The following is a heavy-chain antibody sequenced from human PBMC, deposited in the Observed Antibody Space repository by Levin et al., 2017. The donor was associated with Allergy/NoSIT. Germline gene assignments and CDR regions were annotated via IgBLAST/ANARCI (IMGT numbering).Heavy chain of an antibody. CDR2: IKQDGSEE. D-gene: IGHD6-13*01. CDR3: ARIPDSSSWYFDL. J-gene: IGHJ4*02. Sequence: GGSLRLSCAASGFNFRSFWMGWVRQAPGKGLEWVANIKQDGSEEYYVASVRGRFTISRDTSKNSLYLQRNSRRADDTALYFCARIPDSSSWYFDLWGQGTLVTVSS. V-gene: IGHV3-7*05. CDR1: GFNFRSFW.